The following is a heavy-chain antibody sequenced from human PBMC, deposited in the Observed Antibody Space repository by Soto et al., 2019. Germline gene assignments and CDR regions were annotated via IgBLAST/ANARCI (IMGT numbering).Heavy chain of an antibody. J-gene: IGHJ4*02. V-gene: IGHV3-9*01. CDR1: GFTFDDYA. CDR3: AKAGRVDFWSGYYPSLFDY. CDR2: ISWNSGSI. D-gene: IGHD3-3*01. Sequence: GGSLRLSCAASGFTFDDYAMHWVRQAPGKGLEWVSGISWNSGSIGYADSVKGRFTISRDNAKNSLYLQMNSLRAEDTALYYCAKAGRVDFWSGYYPSLFDYWGQGTLVTVSS.